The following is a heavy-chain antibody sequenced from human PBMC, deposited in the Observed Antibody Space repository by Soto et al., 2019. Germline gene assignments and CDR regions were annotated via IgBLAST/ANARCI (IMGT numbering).Heavy chain of an antibody. CDR1: GGTFSSYA. D-gene: IGHD6-19*01. V-gene: IGHV1-69*12. Sequence: QVQLVQSGAEVKKPGSSVKVSCKASGGTFSSYAISWVRQAPGQGLEWMGGIIPIFGTANYAQKFQGRVTITADESTRTAYMELSRLRSEDTAVYYCARNPSAVAGKGYYYYYGKDVWCQGTTVTVSS. J-gene: IGHJ6*02. CDR3: ARNPSAVAGKGYYYYYGKDV. CDR2: IIPIFGTA.